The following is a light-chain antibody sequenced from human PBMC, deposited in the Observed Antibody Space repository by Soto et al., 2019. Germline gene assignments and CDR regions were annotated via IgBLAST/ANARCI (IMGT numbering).Light chain of an antibody. J-gene: IGKJ3*01. V-gene: IGKV3-15*01. CDR2: GAS. CDR1: QSVSHN. Sequence: EIVMTQSPATLSVSPGEGATLSCRASQSVSHNLAWYQQKPGQAPRLLIYGASTRATGIPTRFSGSGSGTEFTLTISSLQSEDFATYYCHQYNNDPFTFGPGTKVDLK. CDR3: HQYNNDPFT.